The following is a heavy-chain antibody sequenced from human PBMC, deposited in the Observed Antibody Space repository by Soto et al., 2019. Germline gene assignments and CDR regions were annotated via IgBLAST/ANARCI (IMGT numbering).Heavy chain of an antibody. D-gene: IGHD5-12*01. Sequence: PSETLSLTCAVSGGSIGSSNWCSWGRQPPGKGLEWIGEIYHSGSTNYNPSLKSRVTISVDKSKNQFSLKLSSVTAADTALYYCAREFMWSGYDYRNYFDYWGRGTLVTVS. CDR3: AREFMWSGYDYRNYFDY. CDR1: GGSIGSSNW. V-gene: IGHV4-4*02. J-gene: IGHJ4*02. CDR2: IYHSGST.